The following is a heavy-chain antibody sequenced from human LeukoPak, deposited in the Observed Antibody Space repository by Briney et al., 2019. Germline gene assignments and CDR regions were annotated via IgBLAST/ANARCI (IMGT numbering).Heavy chain of an antibody. CDR1: GGSISSYY. D-gene: IGHD6-19*01. J-gene: IGHJ4*02. V-gene: IGHV4-59*12. CDR3: ARAAGRESSGWFLDY. CDR2: IYYSGST. Sequence: SETLSLTCTVSGGSISSYYWSWIPQPPGKGLEWIGYIYYSGSTNYNPSLKSRVTISVDTSKNQFSLKLSSVTAADTAVYYCARAAGRESSGWFLDYWGQGTLVTVSS.